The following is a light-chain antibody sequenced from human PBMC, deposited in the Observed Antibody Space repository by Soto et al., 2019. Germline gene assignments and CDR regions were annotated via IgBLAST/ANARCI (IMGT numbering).Light chain of an antibody. V-gene: IGKV1-9*01. J-gene: IGKJ5*01. CDR3: QQLNSYPIT. CDR1: QGISSY. Sequence: DIQLTQSPSFLSASVGDRVTITCRASQGISSYLAWYTQKPGNAPKLLIYAASTLQSGVPSRFSGSVSGTEFTLTISSLQPEDFATYYCQQLNSYPITFGQGTRLEIK. CDR2: AAS.